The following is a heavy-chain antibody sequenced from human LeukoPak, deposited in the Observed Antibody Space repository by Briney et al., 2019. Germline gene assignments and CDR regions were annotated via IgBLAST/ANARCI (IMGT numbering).Heavy chain of an antibody. J-gene: IGHJ4*02. V-gene: IGHV3-23*01. CDR2: ISGSGGST. Sequence: GGSLRLSCAASGFTFSSYAMSWVRQAPGKGLEWVSAISGSGGSTYYAASVKGRFTISRDNSKNTLYLQMNSLRAEDRAVYYCAKDHRPGIAAAGTGGFDYWGQGTLVTVSS. CDR3: AKDHRPGIAAAGTGGFDY. CDR1: GFTFSSYA. D-gene: IGHD6-13*01.